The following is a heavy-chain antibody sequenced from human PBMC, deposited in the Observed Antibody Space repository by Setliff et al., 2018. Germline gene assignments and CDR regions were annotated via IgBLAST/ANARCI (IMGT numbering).Heavy chain of an antibody. CDR2: ISPDGSKT. V-gene: IGHV3-30*01. CDR1: GFTFGAYT. CDR3: TRDLSPITLMLVGVFYYFDL. Sequence: GGSLRLSCVASGFTFGAYTLTWVRQAPGKGLEWVAGISPDGSKTDYADSVKGRFTISRDNSKSTLYLQINSLRGEDSAVYYCTRDLSPITLMLVGVFYYFDLWGQGTLVTVSS. J-gene: IGHJ4*02. D-gene: IGHD3-22*01.